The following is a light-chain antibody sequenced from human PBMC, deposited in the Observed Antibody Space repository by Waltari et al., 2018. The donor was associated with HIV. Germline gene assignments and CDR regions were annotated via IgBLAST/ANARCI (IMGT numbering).Light chain of an antibody. CDR3: AARDDILSGSWV. V-gene: IGLV1-44*01. CDR2: SDS. CDR1: ISNIGTNS. J-gene: IGLJ3*02. Sequence: HSVLTQAPSASGTLGQRVTISCSGSISNIGTNSVSLFQHLPGMSPRLIIFSDSQRPSGGPDRFSASKSGTSASLAIDGLESGDEADYYCAARDDILSGSWVFGGGT.